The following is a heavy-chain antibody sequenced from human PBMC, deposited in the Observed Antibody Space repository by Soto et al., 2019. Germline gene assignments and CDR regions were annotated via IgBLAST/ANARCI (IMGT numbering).Heavy chain of an antibody. CDR3: ASSGTGTTPRDY. CDR1: GGTFSSYA. CDR2: IIPIFGTA. V-gene: IGHV1-69*06. Sequence: GASVKVSCKASGGTFSSYAISWVRQAPGQGLEWMGGIIPIFGTANYAQKFQGRVTITADKSTSTAYMELSSLRSEDTAVYYCASSGTGTTPRDYWGQGTLVTVSS. J-gene: IGHJ4*02. D-gene: IGHD1-1*01.